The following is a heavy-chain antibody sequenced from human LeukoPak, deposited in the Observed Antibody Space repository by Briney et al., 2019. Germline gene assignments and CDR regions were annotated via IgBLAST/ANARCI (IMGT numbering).Heavy chain of an antibody. CDR3: ARDIAARSPYNWFDP. CDR1: GGSISGYY. V-gene: IGHV4-31*03. J-gene: IGHJ5*02. CDR2: IYYSGST. Sequence: SETLSLTCTVSGGSISGYYWSWIRQHPGKGLEWIGYIYYSGSTYYNPSLKSRVTISVDTSRNQFSLKLSSVTAADTAVYYCARDIAARSPYNWFDPWGQGTLVTVSS. D-gene: IGHD6-6*01.